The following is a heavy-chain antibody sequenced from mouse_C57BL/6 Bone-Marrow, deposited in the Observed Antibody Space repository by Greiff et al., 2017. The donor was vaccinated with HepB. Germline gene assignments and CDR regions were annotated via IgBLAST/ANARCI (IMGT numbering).Heavy chain of an antibody. J-gene: IGHJ3*01. CDR2: IDPETGGT. D-gene: IGHD1-2*01. CDR3: TRRLLRLQAWFAY. Sequence: QVQLQQSGAELVRPGASVTLSCKASGYTFTDYEMHWVKQTPVHGLEWIGAIDPETGGTAYNQKFKGNAILTADKSSSTAYMELRSLTSEDSAVYYCTRRLLRLQAWFAYWGQGTLVTVSA. V-gene: IGHV1-15*01. CDR1: GYTFTDYE.